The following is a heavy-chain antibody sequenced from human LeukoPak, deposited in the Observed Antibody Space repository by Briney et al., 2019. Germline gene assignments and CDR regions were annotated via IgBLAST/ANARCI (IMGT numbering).Heavy chain of an antibody. CDR2: ISGSGGST. D-gene: IGHD6-13*01. Sequence: GGSLRLSCAASGFTFSSYAMSWVRQAPGKGLEWVSAISGSGGSTYYADSVKGRLTISRDNSKNTLYLQMNSLRAEDTAVYYCAKTVAAAGDIDYWGQGTLVTVSS. CDR1: GFTFSSYA. V-gene: IGHV3-23*01. J-gene: IGHJ4*02. CDR3: AKTVAAAGDIDY.